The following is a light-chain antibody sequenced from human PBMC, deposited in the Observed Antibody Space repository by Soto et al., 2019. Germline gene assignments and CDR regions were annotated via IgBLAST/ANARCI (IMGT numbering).Light chain of an antibody. V-gene: IGLV2-14*01. Sequence: QSALTQPPSASGSPGQSVTIPCTGTGIDDYDYNYVSWYQQHPGKVPKLIIYEVNNRPSGISDRFSGSKSGNTASLTISGLQAEDEADYYCSSYTTIGTWVFGGGTKLTVL. J-gene: IGLJ3*02. CDR1: GIDDYDYNY. CDR2: EVN. CDR3: SSYTTIGTWV.